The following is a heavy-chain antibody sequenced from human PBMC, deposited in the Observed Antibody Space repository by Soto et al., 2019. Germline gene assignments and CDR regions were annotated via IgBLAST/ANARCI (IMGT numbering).Heavy chain of an antibody. CDR2: INPNSGGT. CDR3: ARTTVTTTTARAHYGMDV. V-gene: IGHV1-2*04. CDR1: GYTFTGYY. D-gene: IGHD4-17*01. J-gene: IGHJ6*02. Sequence: GASVKVSCKASGYTFTGYYMHWVRQAPGQGLEWMGWINPNSGGTNYAQKFQGWVTMTRDTSISTAYMELSRLRSDDTAVYYFARTTVTTTTARAHYGMDVWGQGTTVTVSS.